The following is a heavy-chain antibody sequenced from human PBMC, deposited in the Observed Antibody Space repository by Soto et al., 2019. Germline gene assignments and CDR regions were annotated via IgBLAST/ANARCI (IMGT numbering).Heavy chain of an antibody. CDR1: GFSLSTSEMG. J-gene: IGHJ4*02. CDR2: IYWDDDK. D-gene: IGHD2-2*01. CDR3: AHRQLYCSSTACFDY. V-gene: IGHV2-5*02. Sequence: QITLKESGPTLVKPTQTLTLTCTFSGFSLSTSEMGVGWIRQPPGKALEWLALIYWDDDKRYSPSLKSRLTITKDTSKYQVVLTMTNMDPVDTATYYCAHRQLYCSSTACFDYWGQGTLVTVSS.